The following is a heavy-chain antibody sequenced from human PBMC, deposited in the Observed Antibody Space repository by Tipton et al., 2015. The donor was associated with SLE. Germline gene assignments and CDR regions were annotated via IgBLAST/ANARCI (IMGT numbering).Heavy chain of an antibody. CDR3: ARDLGAGGFFDYPYGMDV. CDR1: GFTFSSYS. Sequence: SLRLSCAASGFTFSSYSMNWVRQAPGKGLEWVSYISSSSSTIYYADSVKGRFTISRDNAKNSLYLQMNSLRAEDTAVYYCARDLGAGGFFDYPYGMDVWGQGTTVTVSS. J-gene: IGHJ6*02. D-gene: IGHD3/OR15-3a*01. V-gene: IGHV3-48*01. CDR2: ISSSSSTI.